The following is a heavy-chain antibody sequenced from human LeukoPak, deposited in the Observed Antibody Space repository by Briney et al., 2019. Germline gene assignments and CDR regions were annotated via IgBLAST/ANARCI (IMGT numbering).Heavy chain of an antibody. CDR1: GYTFTSYY. CDR2: INPSGTGT. D-gene: IGHD5-24*01. V-gene: IGHV1-46*01. CDR3: ATDHSMANTAWWFDP. Sequence: ASVKVSCKASGYTFTSYYMHWVRQAPGQGLEWMGLINPSGTGTSYAQKFQGRITMSRDTSTSTVYMELSSLRSEDTAFYYCATDHSMANTAWWFDPWGQGTLVTASS. J-gene: IGHJ5*02.